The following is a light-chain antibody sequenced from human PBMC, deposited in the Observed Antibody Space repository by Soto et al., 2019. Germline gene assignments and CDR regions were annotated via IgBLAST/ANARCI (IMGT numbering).Light chain of an antibody. CDR3: QQRRNWPLT. J-gene: IGKJ4*01. CDR2: DAS. V-gene: IGKV3-11*01. Sequence: EIVLTQSPATLSLSPGERATLSCRASQSVSSYLAWYQQKPGQAPRLLIYDASNRATGIPVRFSGSGSGTDFTLTISSLEPEDFAVYYCQQRRNWPLTFGGGTKWETK. CDR1: QSVSSY.